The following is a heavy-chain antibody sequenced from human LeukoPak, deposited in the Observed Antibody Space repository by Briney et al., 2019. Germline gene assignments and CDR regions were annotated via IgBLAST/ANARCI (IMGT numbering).Heavy chain of an antibody. D-gene: IGHD6-19*01. V-gene: IGHV4-34*01. J-gene: IGHJ3*02. CDR2: INHSVST. CDR3: AREIVAGGAFDI. CDR1: GGSFCGYC. Sequence: SETLSLTCAVYGGSFCGYCWSWVRQPPGKGLEWVGEINHSVSTNYNPSLKSRVTISVDKSKNQFSLKLSSVTAADTAVYYCAREIVAGGAFDIWGQGTMVTVSS.